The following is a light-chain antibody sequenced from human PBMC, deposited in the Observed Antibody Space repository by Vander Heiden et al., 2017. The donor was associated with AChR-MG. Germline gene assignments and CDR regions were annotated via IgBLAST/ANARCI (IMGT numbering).Light chain of an antibody. CDR3: QQADIFPLT. V-gene: IGKV1-12*01. Sequence: DIQMTQSPSYVSASLGDRVTITCRASQSVYNWLAWYQQKPGKAPRLLIYEASNLQTGVPSRFSGGGFGTEFILTISSLQAEDSATYYCQQADIFPLTFGGGTQIEIK. CDR1: QSVYNW. J-gene: IGKJ4*01. CDR2: EAS.